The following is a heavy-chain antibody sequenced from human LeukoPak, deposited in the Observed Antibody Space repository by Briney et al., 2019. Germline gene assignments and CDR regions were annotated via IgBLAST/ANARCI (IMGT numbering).Heavy chain of an antibody. V-gene: IGHV3-9*01. Sequence: GGSLRLSCAASGFTFSSYGMHWVRQAPGKGLEWVSGISWNSGSIGYADSVKGRFTISRDNAKNSLYLQMNSLRAEDTALYYCAKAGRGYYYYYYMDVWGKGTTVTVSS. CDR3: AKAGRGYYYYYYMDV. CDR2: ISWNSGSI. J-gene: IGHJ6*03. CDR1: GFTFSSYG. D-gene: IGHD1-26*01.